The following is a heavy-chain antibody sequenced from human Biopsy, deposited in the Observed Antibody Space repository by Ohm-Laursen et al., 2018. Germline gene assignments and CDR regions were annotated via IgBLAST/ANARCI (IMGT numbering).Heavy chain of an antibody. D-gene: IGHD1-14*01. CDR2: INVYSNKK. CDR1: EFTFSGYS. CDR3: ARSPGRDRMDV. J-gene: IGHJ6*02. Sequence: LRLSCTASEFTFSGYSMNWVRQAPGMGLEWVSYINVYSNKKYYADSVKGRFIVSRDNDKNSLYLQMNSLRAEDTAVYHCARSPGRDRMDVWGQGTTVIVSS. V-gene: IGHV3-48*04.